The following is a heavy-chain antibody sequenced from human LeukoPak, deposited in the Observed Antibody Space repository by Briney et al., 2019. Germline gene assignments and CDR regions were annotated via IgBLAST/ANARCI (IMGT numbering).Heavy chain of an antibody. Sequence: PGGSLRLSCAASGFSVSSNYMSWVRQAPGKGLEWVSVIYSGGRTYYADSVKGRFTISRDNSKNTLYLQMNSLRAEDTAVYYCAKGPSDFWSGYSIFDYWGQGTLVTVSS. CDR1: GFSVSSNY. J-gene: IGHJ4*02. CDR3: AKGPSDFWSGYSIFDY. D-gene: IGHD3-3*01. CDR2: IYSGGRT. V-gene: IGHV3-66*01.